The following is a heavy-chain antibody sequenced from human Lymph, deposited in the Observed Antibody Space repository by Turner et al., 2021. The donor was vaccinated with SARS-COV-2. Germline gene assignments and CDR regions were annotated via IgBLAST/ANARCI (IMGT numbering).Heavy chain of an antibody. CDR2: IYYSGNT. J-gene: IGHJ4*02. V-gene: IGHV4-59*08. Sequence: QVQLQESGPGLVKPSETLSLTCTVPGGPISSYYWSWIRHPPGKGLEWIGYIYYSGNTNYNPSLKSRVTISIDTTKNRFTLKLSSVTAADTAVYYCASYYYDSSGYSYGFDYWGQGTLVTVSS. CDR3: ASYYYDSSGYSYGFDY. CDR1: GGPISSYY. D-gene: IGHD3-22*01.